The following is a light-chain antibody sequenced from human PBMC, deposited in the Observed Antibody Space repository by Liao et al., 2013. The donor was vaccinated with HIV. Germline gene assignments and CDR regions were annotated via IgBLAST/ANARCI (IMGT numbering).Light chain of an antibody. CDR1: NIGSKS. V-gene: IGLV3-21*04. CDR2: YDR. CDR3: QVWSRSDLRGV. Sequence: SYELTQTPSVSVAPGKTATVTCGGSNIGSKSVHWYQQKPGQAPLLVIYYDRDRPSGIPERFSGSNSGHTATLNISRVEAGDEADYFCQVWSRSDLRGVFGGGTRLTVL. J-gene: IGLJ3*02.